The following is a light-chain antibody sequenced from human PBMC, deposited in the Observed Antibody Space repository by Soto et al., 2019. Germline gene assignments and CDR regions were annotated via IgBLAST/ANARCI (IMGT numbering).Light chain of an antibody. Sequence: GDRVTITCRASQIISTWLAWYQQKPGKTTMFLFFYVFTLQCGVSSLFSCRGSGTEFTLSISSLQPYDFATYYCQQYACDLWTFGQGTKVDIK. CDR3: QQYACDLWT. V-gene: IGKV1-5*01. CDR1: QIISTW. J-gene: IGKJ1*01. CDR2: YVF.